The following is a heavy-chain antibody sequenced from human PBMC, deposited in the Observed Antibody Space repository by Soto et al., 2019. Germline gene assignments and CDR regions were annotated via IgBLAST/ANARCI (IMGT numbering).Heavy chain of an antibody. CDR2: TLNDGINK. CDR3: GRCRGGGYKPGIDYLDY. J-gene: IGHJ4*02. D-gene: IGHD1-1*01. Sequence: QVQLVESGGGVVQPGTSLRLSCAASGFTSSRYGMHWVRQAPGQGLEWVAVTLNDGINKYYVDSVKGRFIVYRDNSKDTVYLQMNSLRVEDTAVYYCGRCRGGGYKPGIDYLDYCGQGTLVTVSS. V-gene: IGHV3-33*05. CDR1: GFTSSRYG.